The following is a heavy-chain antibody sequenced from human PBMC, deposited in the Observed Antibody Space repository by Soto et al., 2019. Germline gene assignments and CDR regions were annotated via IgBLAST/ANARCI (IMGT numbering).Heavy chain of an antibody. V-gene: IGHV1-69*01. CDR2: IVPLFGPT. CDR3: AKASGRGWYNWFDP. J-gene: IGHJ5*02. CDR1: GGNFTSYA. D-gene: IGHD6-19*01. Sequence: QVQLVQSGAEVKKPGSSVKVSCKASGGNFTSYAISWVRQAAGQGLVFMGGIVPLFGPTNYAHKFRGRVTVTADESTSTVYMEMSSLRSEDTAVYYCAKASGRGWYNWFDPWGQGTLVTVST.